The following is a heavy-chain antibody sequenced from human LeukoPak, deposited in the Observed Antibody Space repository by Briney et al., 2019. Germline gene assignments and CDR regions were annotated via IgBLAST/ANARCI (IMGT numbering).Heavy chain of an antibody. CDR1: GGSISSYY. V-gene: IGHV4-59*08. Sequence: SETLSLTCTVSGGSISSYYWSWIRQPPGKGLEWIGYIYSGGSTNYNPSLESRVTMSVDTSKNQFSLKLTSVTAADTAVYYCSRHGHSTAYYGVDVWGQGTTVTVSS. D-gene: IGHD5-18*01. CDR3: SRHGHSTAYYGVDV. J-gene: IGHJ6*02. CDR2: IYSGGST.